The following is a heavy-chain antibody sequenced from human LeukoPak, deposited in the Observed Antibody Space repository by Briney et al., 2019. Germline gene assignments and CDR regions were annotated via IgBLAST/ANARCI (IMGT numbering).Heavy chain of an antibody. CDR3: ARDPADWDWFDP. J-gene: IGHJ5*02. CDR2: ISNSSSYI. V-gene: IGHV3-21*01. CDR1: GFTFSSYS. Sequence: GVSLTLSCTASGFTFSSYSMNWVRQAPGKRLEWVSSISNSSSYIYYADSVKGRFTISRDNAKNSLYLQMNRLRAEDTAVYYCARDPADWDWFDPWGQGTLVTVSS. D-gene: IGHD2-21*01.